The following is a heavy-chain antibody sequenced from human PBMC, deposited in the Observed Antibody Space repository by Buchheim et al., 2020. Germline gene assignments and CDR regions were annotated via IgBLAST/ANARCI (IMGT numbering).Heavy chain of an antibody. D-gene: IGHD2-15*01. CDR2: IYHSGST. V-gene: IGHV4-38-2*02. CDR3: ARDQDATFYYYYGMDV. CDR1: GYSISSGYY. J-gene: IGHJ6*02. Sequence: QVQLQESGPGLVKPSETLSLTCAVSGYSISSGYYWGWIRQPPGKGLEWIGSIYHSGSTYYNPSLKSRVTISVDTSKKQFPPKLSSVTAADTAVYYCARDQDATFYYYYGMDVWGQGTT.